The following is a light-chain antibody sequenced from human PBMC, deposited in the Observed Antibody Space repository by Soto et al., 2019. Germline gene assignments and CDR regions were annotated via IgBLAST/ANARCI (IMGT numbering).Light chain of an antibody. Sequence: DIQMTQSPSSLSASVGDRVTITCRASQSISSYLNWYQQKPGKAPKLLIYAASSLQSGVPSRFSCSASGTDFTLTIRSLQPEDFATYYCQQSYSTPPKTFGGGTKVEIK. J-gene: IGKJ4*01. V-gene: IGKV1-39*01. CDR3: QQSYSTPPKT. CDR1: QSISSY. CDR2: AAS.